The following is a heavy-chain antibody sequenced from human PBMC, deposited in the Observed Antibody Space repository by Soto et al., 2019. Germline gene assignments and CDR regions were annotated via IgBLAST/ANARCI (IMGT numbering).Heavy chain of an antibody. V-gene: IGHV3-30*18. CDR2: ISYDGSNK. CDR1: GFTFGSYG. Sequence: GGSLRLSCAASGFTFGSYGVHWVRPDTGKGLEWVAVISYDGSNKYYADSVKGRFTISRDNYKNTLYLQMNSLRAEDTAVYYCAKSRAGIIRLAAAGTLGWFDPWGQGTLVSVSS. CDR3: AKSRAGIIRLAAAGTLGWFDP. J-gene: IGHJ5*02. D-gene: IGHD6-13*01.